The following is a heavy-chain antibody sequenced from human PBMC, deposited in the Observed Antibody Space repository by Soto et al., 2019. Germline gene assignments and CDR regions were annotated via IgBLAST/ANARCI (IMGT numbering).Heavy chain of an antibody. D-gene: IGHD2-15*01. J-gene: IGHJ4*02. CDR2: ISSGSSNI. V-gene: IGHV3-21*01. CDR1: RFAFRSYN. CDR3: ASATVVAATFDF. Sequence: EVQLVESGGGPVKPGGSLTLSCAASRFAFRSYNMNWVRQAPGKGLEWVASISSGSSNIYYADSVKGRFTISRDNAKNSLFLQMDSLRAEDSAVYYCASATVVAATFDFWGQGTLVTVSS.